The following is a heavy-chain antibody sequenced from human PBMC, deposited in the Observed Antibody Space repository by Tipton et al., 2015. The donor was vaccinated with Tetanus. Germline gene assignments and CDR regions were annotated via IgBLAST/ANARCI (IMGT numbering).Heavy chain of an antibody. CDR1: GGSIRSGDYS. Sequence: TLSLTCTVSGGSIRSGDYSWNWIRQPPGKGLEWLAYISPRGRTNSNYPRKSRITISQDKSKNQFSLKLTSVTAPDTAVYYCARLREIVRRSGWAFDYWGQGILVSVAS. CDR3: ARLREIVRRSGWAFDY. V-gene: IGHV4-61*08. CDR2: ISPRGRT. D-gene: IGHD5-12*01. J-gene: IGHJ4*02.